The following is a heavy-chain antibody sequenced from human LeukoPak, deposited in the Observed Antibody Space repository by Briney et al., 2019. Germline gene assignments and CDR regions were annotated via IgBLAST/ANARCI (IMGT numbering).Heavy chain of an antibody. Sequence: SETLSLTXTVSGDSISNGDYYWTWIRQPPGEGLEWIGSIYHSGNTHYNPSVQSRVSMSVDTSKNQFSLNLTSVTAADTAVYFCARAYYDYWSAYCDWFDPWGQGTLVTVSS. V-gene: IGHV4-30-4*08. CDR3: ARAYYDYWSAYCDWFDP. CDR2: IYHSGNT. J-gene: IGHJ5*02. CDR1: GDSISNGDYY. D-gene: IGHD3-3*01.